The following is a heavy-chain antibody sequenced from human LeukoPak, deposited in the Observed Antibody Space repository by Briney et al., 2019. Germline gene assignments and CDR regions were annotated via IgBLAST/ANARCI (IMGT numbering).Heavy chain of an antibody. Sequence: GGSLRLSCAASGFTFSSYAMHWVGQAPGKGLEWVAVISYDGSNKYYADSVKGRFTISRDNSKNTLYLQMNSLRAEDTAVYYCARADTDGGYYYYYGMDVWGQGTTVTVSS. D-gene: IGHD3-10*01. J-gene: IGHJ6*02. CDR1: GFTFSSYA. V-gene: IGHV3-30-3*01. CDR3: ARADTDGGYYYYYGMDV. CDR2: ISYDGSNK.